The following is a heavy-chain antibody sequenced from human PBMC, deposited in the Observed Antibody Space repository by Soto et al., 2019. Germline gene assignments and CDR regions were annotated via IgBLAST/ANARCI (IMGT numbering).Heavy chain of an antibody. CDR2: VYYAGAT. V-gene: IGHV4-59*01. D-gene: IGHD3-16*01. J-gene: IGHJ6*02. CDR1: GDAMSSNY. CDR3: ARAMGDWGTYYYYYGMDV. Sequence: QVQLQESGPGLVRPSETLSLTCTVSGDAMSSNYWSWIRQPPGKGLDWIGYVYYAGATSYNPSLKSRVTISVDTSKNQFSLKLSSVTAADTAVYYCARAMGDWGTYYYYYGMDVWGQGTTVTVSS.